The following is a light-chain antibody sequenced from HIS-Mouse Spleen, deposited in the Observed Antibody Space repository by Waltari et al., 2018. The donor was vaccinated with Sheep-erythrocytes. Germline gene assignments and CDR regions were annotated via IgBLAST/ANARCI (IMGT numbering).Light chain of an antibody. Sequence: DIQMTQSLSPLSASVGDRFTTNCQASQDISNYFNWYQQKPGKAPKPLIYDASNLETGVPSRFSGSGSGTDFTFTISSLQPEDIATYYCQQYDNLPLTFGGGTKVEIK. CDR2: DAS. J-gene: IGKJ4*01. V-gene: IGKV1-33*01. CDR3: QQYDNLPLT. CDR1: QDISNY.